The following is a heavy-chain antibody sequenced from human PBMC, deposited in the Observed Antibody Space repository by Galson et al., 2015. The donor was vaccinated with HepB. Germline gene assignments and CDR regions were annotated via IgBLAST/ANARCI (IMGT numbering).Heavy chain of an antibody. Sequence: SLRLSCAASGFTLSNYGIHWVRQAPGRGLEWVSMISFDGSATHFADSVKGRLTVSRDNSKNTFYLQMNNLRNDDTAVYYCARDWGGSGWYNWFDPWGQGTLVTVSS. D-gene: IGHD6-19*01. CDR2: ISFDGSAT. CDR1: GFTLSNYG. J-gene: IGHJ5*02. V-gene: IGHV3-30*03. CDR3: ARDWGGSGWYNWFDP.